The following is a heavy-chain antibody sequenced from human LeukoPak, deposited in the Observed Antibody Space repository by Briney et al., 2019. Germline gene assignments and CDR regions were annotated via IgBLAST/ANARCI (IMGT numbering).Heavy chain of an antibody. J-gene: IGHJ6*03. CDR3: ARDPYSGNYGDYYYYYMDV. V-gene: IGHV3-21*01. D-gene: IGHD1-26*01. CDR1: GFTFTSYE. CDR2: ITSSSTYI. Sequence: PGGSLRLSCAASGFTFTSYEMNWVRQAPGKGLEWVSSITSSSTYIYYADSVKGRFTISRDNARNSLYLQMNSLRVEDTAVYYCARDPYSGNYGDYYYYYMDVWGKGTTVTISS.